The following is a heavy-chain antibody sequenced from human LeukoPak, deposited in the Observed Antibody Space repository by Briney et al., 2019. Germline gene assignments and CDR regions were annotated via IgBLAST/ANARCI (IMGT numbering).Heavy chain of an antibody. Sequence: PGGFLRLSCAASGFTFSGSGMSWVRQAPGKGLEWISSSGDSDGSTYYADSLKGRFTISRDNSKNTLYLQMNNLRAEDTAAYYCAKGGCRGTCNPLAYWGQGALVTVSP. CDR1: GFTFSGSG. D-gene: IGHD2-15*01. CDR2: SGDSDGST. V-gene: IGHV3-23*01. J-gene: IGHJ4*02. CDR3: AKGGCRGTCNPLAY.